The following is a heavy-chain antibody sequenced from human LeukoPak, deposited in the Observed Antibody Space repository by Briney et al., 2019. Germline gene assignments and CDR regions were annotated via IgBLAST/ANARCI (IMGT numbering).Heavy chain of an antibody. V-gene: IGHV1-18*01. J-gene: IGHJ4*02. D-gene: IGHD3-10*01. CDR1: GYSFDSFG. CDR3: ARGGYYGSGSFPDY. CDR2: ISAYNGNT. Sequence: ASVKVSCKASGYSFDSFGINWVRQAPGQGLEWMGWISAYNGNTNYAQKVQGRVTMTTDTYTSTAYMDLMNLRSDDTAVYYCARGGYYGSGSFPDYWGQGTLVTVSS.